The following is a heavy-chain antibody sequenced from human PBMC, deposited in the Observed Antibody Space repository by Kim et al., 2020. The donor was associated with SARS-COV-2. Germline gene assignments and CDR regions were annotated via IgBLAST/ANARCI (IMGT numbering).Heavy chain of an antibody. CDR2: DESEK. Sequence: DESEKYYVDSVKGRFTISRDNARNSLFLQMNSLRAEDTAVYYCARGGFGLWGQGTLVTVSS. CDR3: ARGGFGL. J-gene: IGHJ4*02. D-gene: IGHD3-9*01. V-gene: IGHV3-7*01.